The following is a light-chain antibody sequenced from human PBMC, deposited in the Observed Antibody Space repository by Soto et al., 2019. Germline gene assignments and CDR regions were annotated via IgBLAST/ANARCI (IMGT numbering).Light chain of an antibody. CDR1: QSVYINS. CDR3: QQYSDSAFT. V-gene: IGKV3-20*01. Sequence: EVVLTQSPGTLSLSPGESATLSCRASQSVYINSLAWYQHTRGRAPRLLINGASTRATAVPHRFPGSASGTDFGLTTSILEPEDAAVYCGQQYSDSAFTFGRGTNLDI. CDR2: GAS. J-gene: IGKJ2*01.